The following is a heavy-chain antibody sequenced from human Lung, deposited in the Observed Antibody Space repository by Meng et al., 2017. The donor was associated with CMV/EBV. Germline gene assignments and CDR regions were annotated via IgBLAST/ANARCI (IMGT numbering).Heavy chain of an antibody. Sequence: ASVKVSCKASGYTFTGLYLHWVRQAPGQGLEWMGWLNPNTGGTYYAQKFQDRVTMTRDTSIRTAYMELSSLRSDDTAVYYCARDVKLDMPSLDYWGQGTLVTVSS. D-gene: IGHD2-2*01. CDR1: GYTFTGLY. CDR3: ARDVKLDMPSLDY. CDR2: LNPNTGGT. J-gene: IGHJ4*02. V-gene: IGHV1-2*02.